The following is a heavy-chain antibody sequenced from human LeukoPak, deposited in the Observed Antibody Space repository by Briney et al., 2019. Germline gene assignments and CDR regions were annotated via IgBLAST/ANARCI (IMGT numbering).Heavy chain of an antibody. J-gene: IGHJ4*02. V-gene: IGHV3-9*03. CDR2: ISWNNGFI. D-gene: IGHD3-10*01. CDR1: GHKFEDYA. CDR3: VKYSKLRGLLPGSFDY. Sequence: GGSLRLSCAAPGHKFEDYAKHWVRLRPGKGLEWVSGISWNNGFIEYVDSVKGRFTIPRDNAKNTLYLQMNRLRTDGMGLYYCVKYSKLRGLLPGSFDYWGQGTLVTVSS.